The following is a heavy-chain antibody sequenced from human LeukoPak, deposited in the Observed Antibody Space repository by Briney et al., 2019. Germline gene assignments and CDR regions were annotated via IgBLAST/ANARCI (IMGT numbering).Heavy chain of an antibody. CDR3: ARGDGDEGPDAFDI. CDR2: FYYSGST. D-gene: IGHD4-17*01. Sequence: PSETLSLTCTVSGGSISSSSYYWGWIRQPPGKGLEWIGSFYYSGSTYYHPSLKSRVSISVDTSKNQFSLKLSSVTAADTAVYYCARGDGDEGPDAFDIWGQGTMVTVSS. J-gene: IGHJ3*02. CDR1: GGSISSSSYY. V-gene: IGHV4-39*07.